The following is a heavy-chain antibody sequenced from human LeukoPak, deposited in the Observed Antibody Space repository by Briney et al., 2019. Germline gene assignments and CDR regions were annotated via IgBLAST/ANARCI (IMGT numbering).Heavy chain of an antibody. CDR2: ISKNGDKP. D-gene: IGHD3/OR15-3a*01. V-gene: IGHV3-64*01. CDR1: GFTLCRYA. Sequence: GGSLRLSCAASGFTLCRYAMHCVRQAPGEGLEYVSDISKNGDKPHSANSAKGKFSISRDKAQNTPYVEMGSLRSKGMVVYYWAIVDEGRYYQYCYMDVWGQGTTVTVSS. J-gene: IGHJ6*03. CDR3: AIVDEGRYYQYCYMDV.